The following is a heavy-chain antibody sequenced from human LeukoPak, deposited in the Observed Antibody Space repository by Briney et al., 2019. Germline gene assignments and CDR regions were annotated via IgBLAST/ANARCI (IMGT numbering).Heavy chain of an antibody. J-gene: IGHJ3*01. CDR1: GFTVSSNY. CDR3: ARVRGSYSLDV. Sequence: GGSLRLSCAASGFTVSSNYMSWVRQAPGKGLEWVANIKQDGSEKYYVDSVKGRFTISRDNAKNSLYLQLNSLRAEDASVYYCARVRGSYSLDVWGQGTMVTVSS. CDR2: IKQDGSEK. D-gene: IGHD1-26*01. V-gene: IGHV3-7*01.